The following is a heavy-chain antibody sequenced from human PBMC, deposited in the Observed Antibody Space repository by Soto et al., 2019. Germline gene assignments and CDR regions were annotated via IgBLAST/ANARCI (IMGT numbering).Heavy chain of an antibody. CDR1: GGTFSSYA. Sequence: ASVKVSCKASGGTFSSYAISWVRQAPGQGLEWMGGIIPIFGTANYAQKFQGRVTITADESTSTAYMELSSLRSEDTAVYYCARPSMSNLYYYYGMDVWGQGTTVTVS. V-gene: IGHV1-69*13. CDR2: IIPIFGTA. CDR3: ARPSMSNLYYYYGMDV. J-gene: IGHJ6*02.